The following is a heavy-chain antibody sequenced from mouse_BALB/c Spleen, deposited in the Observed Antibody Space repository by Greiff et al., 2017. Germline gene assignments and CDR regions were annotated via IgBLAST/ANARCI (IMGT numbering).Heavy chain of an antibody. CDR3: ASYDGYYTDY. D-gene: IGHD2-3*01. J-gene: IGHJ2*01. V-gene: IGHV14-1*02. CDR2: IDPENGNT. Sequence: VQLKQSGAELVRPGALVKLSCKASGFNIKDYYMHWVKQRPEQGLEWIGWIDPENGNTIYDPKFQGKASITADTSSNTAYLQLSSLTSEDTAVYYCASYDGYYTDYWGQGTTLTVSS. CDR1: GFNIKDYY.